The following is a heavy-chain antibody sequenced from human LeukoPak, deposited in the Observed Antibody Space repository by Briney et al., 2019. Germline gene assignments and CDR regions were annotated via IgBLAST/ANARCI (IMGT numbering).Heavy chain of an antibody. CDR1: GFTFDDFA. V-gene: IGHV3-9*01. D-gene: IGHD5-24*01. J-gene: IGHJ4*02. Sequence: GRSLRLSCAASGFTFDDFAMHWVRQAPGKGLEWVSGISWNSGSIGYADSVKGRFTISRDNAKNSLYLQMNTLRAEDTALYYCAKGLVEMATITVRDYYFDYWGQGTLVTVSS. CDR2: ISWNSGSI. CDR3: AKGLVEMATITVRDYYFDY.